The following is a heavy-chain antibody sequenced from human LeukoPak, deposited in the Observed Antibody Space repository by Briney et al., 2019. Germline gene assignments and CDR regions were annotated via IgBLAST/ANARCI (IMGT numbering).Heavy chain of an antibody. D-gene: IGHD1-1*01. CDR2: IDRSGST. V-gene: IGHV4-34*01. J-gene: IGHJ4*02. CDR3: ARGSATGFAY. CDR1: GGSFSGYS. Sequence: SETLSLTCAVYGGSFSGYSWTWIRQPPGKGLEWIGEIDRSGSTNYNPSLKGRLTISVDTSKNQFSLKLSSVTAADTAVYYCARGSATGFAYWGQGTLVTVSS.